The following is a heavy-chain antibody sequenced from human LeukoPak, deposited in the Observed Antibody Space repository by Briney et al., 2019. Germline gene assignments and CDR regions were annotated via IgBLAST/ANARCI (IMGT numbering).Heavy chain of an antibody. CDR3: TREAGATIGY. CDR2: IRSKAYGVTT. V-gene: IGHV3-49*05. CDR1: GFTFCDYP. J-gene: IGHJ4*02. Sequence: NPGGSLRLSCTASGFTFCDYPMIWLRQAPGRGGEWVGFIRSKAYGVTTEYAASVKGKFTISRDDSKSIAYLQMNSLKAEETAVYYCTREAGATIGYWGEGTLVTVSS. D-gene: IGHD1-26*01.